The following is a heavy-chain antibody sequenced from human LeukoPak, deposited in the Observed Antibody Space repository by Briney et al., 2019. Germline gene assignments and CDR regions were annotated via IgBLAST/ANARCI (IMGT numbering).Heavy chain of an antibody. J-gene: IGHJ4*02. D-gene: IGHD3-3*01. Sequence: ASVKVSCKASGGTLSNYAISWVRQAPGQGLEWTGGIIPIFGTANYAQKFQGRVTITADESTSTVNMELSSLTSEDTAVYYCARGAGIRFLEWLVYFDYWGQGTLVTVSS. V-gene: IGHV1-69*13. CDR2: IIPIFGTA. CDR1: GGTLSNYA. CDR3: ARGAGIRFLEWLVYFDY.